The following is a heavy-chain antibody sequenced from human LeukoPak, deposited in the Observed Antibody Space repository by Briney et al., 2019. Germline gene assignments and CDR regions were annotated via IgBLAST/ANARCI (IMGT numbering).Heavy chain of an antibody. CDR2: IYYSGST. CDR3: ARDECSSTSCYGAFDI. D-gene: IGHD2-2*01. V-gene: IGHV4-59*01. Sequence: VSGGXISSXXXSWIXQPXXXXXEWXGYIYYSGSTNYNPSLKSRITISVDTSKNQFSLKLSSVTAADTAVYYCARDECSSTSCYGAFDIWGQGTMVTVSS. CDR1: GGXISSXX. J-gene: IGHJ3*02.